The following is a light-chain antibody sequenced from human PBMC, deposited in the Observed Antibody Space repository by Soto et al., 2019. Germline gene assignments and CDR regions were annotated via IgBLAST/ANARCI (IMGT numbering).Light chain of an antibody. CDR3: QQRNTWPPIT. CDR1: QSVRTY. Sequence: EMVLTHSPVTLSLSPGGIATLSCRASQSVRTYLAWYQVKPGQAPRLLIYDASRRASGVPARFSGSGSGTDFTLTISSLEPEDFALYYCQQRNTWPPITFGQGTRLEI. CDR2: DAS. J-gene: IGKJ5*01. V-gene: IGKV3-11*01.